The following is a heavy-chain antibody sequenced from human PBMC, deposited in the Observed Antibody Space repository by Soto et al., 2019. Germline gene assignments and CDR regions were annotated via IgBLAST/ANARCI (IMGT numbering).Heavy chain of an antibody. CDR3: ARDFKESQYYYYCMDV. CDR2: ISSGSNYT. CDR1: GFTFSSYS. J-gene: IGHJ6*03. V-gene: IGHV3-21*06. Sequence: EVQLVESGGGLVKPGGSLRLSCVVSGFTFSSYSMNWVCQAPGKGLEWVSSISSGSNYTYYADSVKGRFTISRDNAKNSVFLQMNSLRAEDTALYYCARDFKESQYYYYCMDVWGKGTTVTVSS. D-gene: IGHD3-10*01.